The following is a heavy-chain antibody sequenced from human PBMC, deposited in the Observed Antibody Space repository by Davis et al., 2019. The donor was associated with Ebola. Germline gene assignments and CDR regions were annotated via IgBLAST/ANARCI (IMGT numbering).Heavy chain of an antibody. D-gene: IGHD2-2*01. CDR1: GFTFSSYW. J-gene: IGHJ5*02. CDR2: IKQDGSEK. CDR3: ARAGYCSSTSCPRRDNWFDP. V-gene: IGHV3-7*03. Sequence: GESLKISCAASGFTFSSYWMSWVRQAPGKGLEWVANIKQDGSEKYYVDSVKGRFTISRDNAKNSLYLQMNSLRAEDTAVYYCARAGYCSSTSCPRRDNWFDPWGQGTLVTVSS.